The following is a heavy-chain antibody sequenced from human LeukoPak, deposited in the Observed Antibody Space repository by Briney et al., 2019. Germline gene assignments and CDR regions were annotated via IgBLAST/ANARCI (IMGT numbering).Heavy chain of an antibody. J-gene: IGHJ4*02. D-gene: IGHD3-10*01. CDR2: IYSGGST. CDR1: GFTFSSNY. Sequence: GGSLRLSCAASGFTFSSNYMSWVRQAPGKGLEWVSVIYSGGSTYYADSVKGRFTISRDNSKNTLYLQMNSLRAEDTAVYFCARYDSGKPFDYWGQGTLVTVSS. V-gene: IGHV3-53*01. CDR3: ARYDSGKPFDY.